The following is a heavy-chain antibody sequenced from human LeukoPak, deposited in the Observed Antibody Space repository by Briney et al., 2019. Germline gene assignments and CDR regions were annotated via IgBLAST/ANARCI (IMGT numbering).Heavy chain of an antibody. J-gene: IGHJ4*02. V-gene: IGHV1-24*01. D-gene: IGHD6-6*01. Sequence: GASVKVSCKVSGYTLTELSMHWVRQAPGKGLEWMGGFDPEDGETIYAQKFQGRVTMTEDTSTDTAYMELSSLRSEDTAVYYCATFLPDGNPYSSSYSLFDYWGQGTLVTVSS. CDR1: GYTLTELS. CDR2: FDPEDGET. CDR3: ATFLPDGNPYSSSYSLFDY.